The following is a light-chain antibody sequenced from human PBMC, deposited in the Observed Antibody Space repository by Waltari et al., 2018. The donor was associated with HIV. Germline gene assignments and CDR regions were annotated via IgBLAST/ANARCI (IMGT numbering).Light chain of an antibody. CDR2: DAS. V-gene: IGKV1-33*01. CDR3: QQFDYLMYT. CDR1: QDVSNY. J-gene: IGKJ2*01. Sequence: DIQMTQSPSTLSASVGDRVTITCQASQDVSNYLNWYQQKPGKAPKLLIYDASNLAAGVPSRFSGSGSGTDFTFTIISLQPEDIATYYCQQFDYLMYTFGQGTKLEIQ.